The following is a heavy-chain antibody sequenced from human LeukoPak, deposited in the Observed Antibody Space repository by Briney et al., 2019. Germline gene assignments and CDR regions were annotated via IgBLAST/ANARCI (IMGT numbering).Heavy chain of an antibody. J-gene: IGHJ6*02. CDR2: ISGSGGST. CDR1: GFTFSNYA. Sequence: PGGSLRLSCAASGFTFSNYAMSWVRQAPGKGLEWVSGISGSGGSTYYADSVKDRFTISRDNSKNTLYLQMNSLRAEDTAVYYCAKGATPYYHGLDVWGQGTTVTVS. CDR3: AKGATPYYHGLDV. V-gene: IGHV3-23*01.